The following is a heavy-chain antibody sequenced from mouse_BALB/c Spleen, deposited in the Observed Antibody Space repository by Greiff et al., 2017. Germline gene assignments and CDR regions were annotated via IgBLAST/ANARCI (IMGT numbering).Heavy chain of an antibody. D-gene: IGHD2-10*01. CDR1: GYAFSSYW. CDR3: ASPYYGNPKNAMDY. V-gene: IGHV1-80*01. Sequence: VKLMESGAELVRPGSSVKISCKASGYAFSSYWMNWVKQRPGQGLEWIGQIYPGDGDTNYNGKFKGKATLTADKSSSTAYMQLSSLTSEDSAVYFCASPYYGNPKNAMDYWGQGTSVTVSS. J-gene: IGHJ4*01. CDR2: IYPGDGDT.